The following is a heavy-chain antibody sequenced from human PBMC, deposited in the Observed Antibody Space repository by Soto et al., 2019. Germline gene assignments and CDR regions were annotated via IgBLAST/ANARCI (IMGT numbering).Heavy chain of an antibody. D-gene: IGHD5-18*01. CDR3: ASPDSAMVNRAVYYYGMDV. J-gene: IGHJ6*02. CDR1: GFTFSSYE. Sequence: PGGSLRLSCAASGFTFSSYEMTWVRQAPGKGLEWVSYISSSGSTIYYADSVKGRFTISRDNAKNSLYLQMNSLRAEDTAVYYCASPDSAMVNRAVYYYGMDVWGQGTTVTVSS. CDR2: ISSSGSTI. V-gene: IGHV3-48*03.